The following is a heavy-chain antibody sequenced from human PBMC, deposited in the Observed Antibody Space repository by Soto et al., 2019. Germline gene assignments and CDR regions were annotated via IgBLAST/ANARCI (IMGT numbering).Heavy chain of an antibody. J-gene: IGHJ6*02. CDR1: GFTFSSYA. CDR3: ASSSSSYYYYYYGMDV. D-gene: IGHD6-6*01. Sequence: LRLSCAASGFTFSSYAMSWVRQAPGKGLEWVSAISGGGGSTYYADSVKGRFTISRDNSKNTLYLQMNSLRAEDTAVYYCASSSSSYYYYYYGMDVWGQGTTVTVSS. V-gene: IGHV3-23*01. CDR2: ISGGGGST.